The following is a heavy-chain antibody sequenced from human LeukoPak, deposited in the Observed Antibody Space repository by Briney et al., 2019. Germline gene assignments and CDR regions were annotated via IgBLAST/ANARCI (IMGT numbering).Heavy chain of an antibody. V-gene: IGHV3-74*01. D-gene: IGHD3-10*01. CDR1: GFTFSSYW. Sequence: GGSLRLSCAASGFTFSSYWRHWVRQAPGKGLVWVSVINNDGSGTNYADSVKGRSTISRDNAKNTLYLQMTSLGAEDTAVYYCVRGGFGHAMDVWGQGTTVTVSS. J-gene: IGHJ6*02. CDR2: INNDGSGT. CDR3: VRGGFGHAMDV.